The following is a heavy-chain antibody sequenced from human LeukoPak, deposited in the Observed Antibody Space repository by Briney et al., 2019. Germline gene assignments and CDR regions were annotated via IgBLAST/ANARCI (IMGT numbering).Heavy chain of an antibody. CDR3: ASREDYGDH. J-gene: IGHJ4*02. Sequence: GGSLRLSCVASGFTFSSYAMTWVRQAPGKGLEWVSAISGSDDSTYYADSVKGRFTISRDNAKNTLYLQMNSLRAEDTAVYYCASREDYGDHWGQGTLVTVSS. V-gene: IGHV3-23*01. CDR1: GFTFSSYA. CDR2: ISGSDDST.